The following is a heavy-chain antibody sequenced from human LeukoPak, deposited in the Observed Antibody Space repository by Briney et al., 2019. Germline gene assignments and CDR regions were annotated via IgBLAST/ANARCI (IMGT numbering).Heavy chain of an antibody. Sequence: SETLSLTCTVSGGSISSYYWSWIQQPPGKGLEWIGYIYYSGSTNYNPSLKSRVTISVDTSKNQFSLKLSSVTAADTAVYYCARLNTGGDSIESRFDYWGQGTLVTVSS. D-gene: IGHD4-17*01. CDR1: GGSISSYY. V-gene: IGHV4-59*08. CDR3: ARLNTGGDSIESRFDY. J-gene: IGHJ4*02. CDR2: IYYSGST.